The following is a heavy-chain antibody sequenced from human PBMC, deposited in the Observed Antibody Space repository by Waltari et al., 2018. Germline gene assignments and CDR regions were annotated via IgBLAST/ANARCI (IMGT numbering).Heavy chain of an antibody. CDR2: IYNSGST. D-gene: IGHD3-10*01. CDR3: ARRDGSGTYYPPNAFDI. Sequence: QFQLQESGPGLVKPSETLSLTCGVSGYSITNGYYWGWSRQAPGKGLEWIGSIYNSGSTYYTASLKSRVTISVDTAKSQVSLKLSAVTAADTAVYYCARRDGSGTYYPPNAFDILGQGTGVTVSS. J-gene: IGHJ3*02. V-gene: IGHV4-38-2*01. CDR1: GYSITNGYY.